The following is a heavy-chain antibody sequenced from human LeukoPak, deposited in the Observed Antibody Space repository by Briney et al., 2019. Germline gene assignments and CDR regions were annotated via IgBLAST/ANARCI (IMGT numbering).Heavy chain of an antibody. Sequence: ASVKVSCKASGGTFSSYAISWVRQAPGQGLEWMGGIIPIFGTANYAQKFQGRVTITTDESTSTAYMELSSLRSEDTAVYYCASGGVDDFWSGYYTARYYMDVWGKGTTVTVSS. J-gene: IGHJ6*03. CDR2: IIPIFGTA. CDR1: GGTFSSYA. CDR3: ASGGVDDFWSGYYTARYYMDV. V-gene: IGHV1-69*05. D-gene: IGHD3-3*01.